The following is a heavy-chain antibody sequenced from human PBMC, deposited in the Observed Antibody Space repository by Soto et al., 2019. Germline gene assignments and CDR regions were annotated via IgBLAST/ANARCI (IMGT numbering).Heavy chain of an antibody. J-gene: IGHJ4*02. Sequence: LRLSCAASGFTFSSYGMHWVRQAPGKGLEWVAVISYDGSNKYYADSVKGRFTISRDNSKNTLYLQMNSLRAEDTAVYYCAKSSLYVDIVSADWGQGTLVTVSS. CDR3: AKSSLYVDIVSAD. CDR2: ISYDGSNK. V-gene: IGHV3-30*18. D-gene: IGHD5-12*01. CDR1: GFTFSSYG.